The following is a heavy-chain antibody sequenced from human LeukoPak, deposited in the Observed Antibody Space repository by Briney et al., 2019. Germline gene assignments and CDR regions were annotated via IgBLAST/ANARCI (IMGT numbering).Heavy chain of an antibody. D-gene: IGHD6-13*01. V-gene: IGHV3-7*03. Sequence: PGGSLRLSGAASGFTFSSYWMSWVRQAPGKGLEWVADIKQDGSEKYYVDSVKGRFTISRDNAKNSLYLQMNSLRAEDTAVYYCAKGGSSWYGDYYGMDVWGQGTTVTVSS. J-gene: IGHJ6*02. CDR1: GFTFSSYW. CDR3: AKGGSSWYGDYYGMDV. CDR2: IKQDGSEK.